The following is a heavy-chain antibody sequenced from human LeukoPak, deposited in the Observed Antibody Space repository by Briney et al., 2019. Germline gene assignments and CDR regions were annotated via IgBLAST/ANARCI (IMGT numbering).Heavy chain of an antibody. Sequence: GGSLRLSCAASGFTFSNYGMSWVRQAPGKGLQWVSGISGSGGSTYNEDSVKGRFTISRDNSKNTLFLQMNSLRAEDTAVYYCAGGLWFGENYFDYWGQGTLVTVSS. CDR1: GFTFSNYG. CDR3: AGGLWFGENYFDY. V-gene: IGHV3-23*01. CDR2: ISGSGGST. D-gene: IGHD3-10*01. J-gene: IGHJ4*02.